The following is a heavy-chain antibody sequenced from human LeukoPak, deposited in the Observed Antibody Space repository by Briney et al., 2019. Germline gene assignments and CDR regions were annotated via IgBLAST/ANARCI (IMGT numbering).Heavy chain of an antibody. Sequence: ASVKVSCKASGYTFTSCDINWVGQAPGQRLEWMGRINPNSGGTNYAQKFQGRVTMTRDTSISTAYMELSRLRSDDTAVYYCARDRAIAVAGTRDDFDYWGQGTLVTVSS. CDR3: ARDRAIAVAGTRDDFDY. V-gene: IGHV1-2*06. CDR2: INPNSGGT. CDR1: GYTFTSCD. D-gene: IGHD6-19*01. J-gene: IGHJ4*02.